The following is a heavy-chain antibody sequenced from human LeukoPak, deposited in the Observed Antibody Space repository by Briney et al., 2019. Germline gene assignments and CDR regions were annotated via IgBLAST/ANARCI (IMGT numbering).Heavy chain of an antibody. CDR3: AREKYGSGVCFDY. CDR2: VYYTGST. CDR1: GVSIRSYY. V-gene: IGHV4-59*01. D-gene: IGHD3-10*01. Sequence: SETLSLTCNVSGVSIRSYYWSWIRQPPGEGLEGIGNVYYTGSTDYNPSLESRVTISVDTSKNQFSLKVNSVTAADTAVYYCAREKYGSGVCFDYWGQGTLVTVSS. J-gene: IGHJ4*02.